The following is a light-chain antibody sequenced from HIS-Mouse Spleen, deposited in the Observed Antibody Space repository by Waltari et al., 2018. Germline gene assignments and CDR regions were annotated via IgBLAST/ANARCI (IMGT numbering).Light chain of an antibody. V-gene: IGLV3-25*03. CDR2: KDS. CDR1: ALPKQY. J-gene: IGLJ2*01. CDR3: QSADSSGTYSVV. Sequence: SYELTQPPSVSVSPGQTARITCSGDALPKQYAYWYQQKPGQAPVLVIYKDSERPSGIPWRFSGSSSGKTGTLTISGVQAEDEADYYCQSADSSGTYSVVFGGGTKLTVL.